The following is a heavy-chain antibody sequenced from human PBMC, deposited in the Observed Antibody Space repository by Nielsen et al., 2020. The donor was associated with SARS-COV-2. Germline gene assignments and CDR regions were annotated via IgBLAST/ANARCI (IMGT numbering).Heavy chain of an antibody. CDR1: GVSFSSNYW. Sequence: SETLSLTCAVSGVSFSSNYWWSWVRQPPGKGLEWIGYIYYSGSTYYNPSLKSRVTISVDTSKNQFSLKLSSVTAADTAVYYCARSGKRITIFGVVRGAFDIWGQGTMVTVSS. D-gene: IGHD3-3*01. V-gene: IGHV4-31*11. J-gene: IGHJ3*02. CDR3: ARSGKRITIFGVVRGAFDI. CDR2: IYYSGST.